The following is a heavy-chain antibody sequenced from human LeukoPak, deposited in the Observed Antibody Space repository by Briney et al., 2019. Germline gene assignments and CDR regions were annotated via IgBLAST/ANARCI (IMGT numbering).Heavy chain of an antibody. D-gene: IGHD6-13*01. CDR3: ARVAAAGNYYFDY. CDR1: GGSFSGYY. CDR2: IYYSGST. Sequence: SETLSLTCAVCGGSFSGYYWGWIRQPPGKGLEWIGSIYYSGSTYYNPSLKSRVTISIDTSKNQFPLKLSSVTAADTAVYFCARVAAAGNYYFDYWGQGTLVTVSS. V-gene: IGHV4-39*06. J-gene: IGHJ4*02.